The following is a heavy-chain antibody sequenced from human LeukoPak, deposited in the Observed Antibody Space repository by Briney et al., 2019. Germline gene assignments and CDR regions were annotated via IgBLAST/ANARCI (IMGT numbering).Heavy chain of an antibody. Sequence: GGSLRLSCAASGFTFSSYSMNWVRQAPGKGLEWVSSINSDSIWIYYADSVKGRFTISRDNARNSLYLQMNSLRVEDTAVYYCARDAGGRTQREGWFDPWGQGTLVTVSS. D-gene: IGHD1-26*01. V-gene: IGHV3-21*01. J-gene: IGHJ5*02. CDR1: GFTFSSYS. CDR2: INSDSIWI. CDR3: ARDAGGRTQREGWFDP.